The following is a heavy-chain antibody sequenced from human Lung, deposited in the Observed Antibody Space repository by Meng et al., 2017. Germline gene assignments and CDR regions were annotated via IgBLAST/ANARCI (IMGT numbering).Heavy chain of an antibody. J-gene: IGHJ4*02. D-gene: IGHD4-11*01. V-gene: IGHV4-34*01. Sequence: QRRSGLFKRSETLSLLSLCSGGSFMDYYWSWILQPPGKGRVGWGELNHSGSTNYNPSHECRATITVDTYENILSLNVSSVSAADAAVYFCARGPTTMAHDFDYWGQGTLVTVSS. CDR2: LNHSGST. CDR3: ARGPTTMAHDFDY. CDR1: GGSFMDYY.